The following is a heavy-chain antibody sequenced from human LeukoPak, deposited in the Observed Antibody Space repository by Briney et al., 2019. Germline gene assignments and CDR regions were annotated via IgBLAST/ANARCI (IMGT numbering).Heavy chain of an antibody. J-gene: IGHJ4*02. D-gene: IGHD2-2*01. Sequence: GASVKVSCKASGYTFTSYEINWVRQATGQGLEWMGWMNPNSGNTGYAQKFQGRVTITRNTSISTAYMELSSLRSEDTAVYYCARAPDGCSSTSCYSDYWGQGTLVTVSS. V-gene: IGHV1-8*03. CDR3: ARAPDGCSSTSCYSDY. CDR2: MNPNSGNT. CDR1: GYTFTSYE.